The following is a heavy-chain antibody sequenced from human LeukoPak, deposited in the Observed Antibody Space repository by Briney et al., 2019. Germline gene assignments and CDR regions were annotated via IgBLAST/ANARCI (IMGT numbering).Heavy chain of an antibody. Sequence: ASVKVSCKASGYTFTGYYMHWMRQAPGQGLEWMGWINPNSGGTNYAQKFQGRVTMTRDTSISTAYMELSRLRSDDTAVYYCATRRYDFWSGYFYYYYGMDFWGQGTTVTVSS. CDR2: INPNSGGT. D-gene: IGHD3-3*01. CDR1: GYTFTGYY. CDR3: ATRRYDFWSGYFYYYYGMDF. J-gene: IGHJ6*02. V-gene: IGHV1-2*02.